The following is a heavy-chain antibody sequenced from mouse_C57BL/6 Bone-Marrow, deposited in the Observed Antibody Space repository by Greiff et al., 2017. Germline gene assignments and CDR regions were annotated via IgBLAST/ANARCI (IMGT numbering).Heavy chain of an antibody. CDR3: ASNYGSSYVGF. Sequence: EVKLMESGAELVKPGASVKLSCTASGFNIKDYYMHWVKQRTEQGLEWIGRIDPEDGETKYAPEFQGKATITADTSSNTAYLQLSSLTSEDTAVYYCASNYGSSYVGFWGQGTLVTVSA. D-gene: IGHD1-1*01. V-gene: IGHV14-2*01. CDR2: IDPEDGET. CDR1: GFNIKDYY. J-gene: IGHJ3*01.